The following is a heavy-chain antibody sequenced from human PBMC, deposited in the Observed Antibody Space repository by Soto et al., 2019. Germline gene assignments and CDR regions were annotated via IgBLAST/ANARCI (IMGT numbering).Heavy chain of an antibody. CDR2: IIPIFGTA. D-gene: IGHD6-19*01. Sequence: SVKVSCKASGGTFSSYAISWVRQAPGQGLEWMGGIIPIFGTANYAQKFQGRVTITADESTSTAYMELSSLRSEDTAVYYCARTGYSSGWFQYNWFDPWGQGTLVTVSS. V-gene: IGHV1-69*13. J-gene: IGHJ5*02. CDR1: GGTFSSYA. CDR3: ARTGYSSGWFQYNWFDP.